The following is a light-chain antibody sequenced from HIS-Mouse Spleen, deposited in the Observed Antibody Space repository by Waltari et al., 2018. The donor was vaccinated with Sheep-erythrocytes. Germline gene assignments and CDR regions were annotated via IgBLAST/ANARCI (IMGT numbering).Light chain of an antibody. Sequence: QSALTQLRSVSGSPGQSVTISCTATRSDVGGYHYVSWYQQHPGKAPKLMIYDVSKRPSGVPDRFSGSKSGNTASLTISGLQAEDEADYYCCSYAGSYNHVFATGTKVTVL. CDR3: CSYAGSYNHV. CDR2: DVS. V-gene: IGLV2-11*01. J-gene: IGLJ1*01. CDR1: RSDVGGYHY.